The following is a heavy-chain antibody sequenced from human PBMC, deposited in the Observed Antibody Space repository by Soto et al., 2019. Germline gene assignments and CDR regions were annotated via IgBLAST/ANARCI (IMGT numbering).Heavy chain of an antibody. CDR2: ISTAGDT. CDR1: GFTFSSYG. J-gene: IGHJ6*02. V-gene: IGHV3-13*01. CDR3: ARARFYGMDV. Sequence: WGSLRLSCAVSGFTFSSYGMHWVRQATGKGLEWVSSISTAGDTYYPGSVKGRFTISRDNAKNSLYLQMNSLRAEDTAVYYCARARFYGMDVWGQGTTVTVSS.